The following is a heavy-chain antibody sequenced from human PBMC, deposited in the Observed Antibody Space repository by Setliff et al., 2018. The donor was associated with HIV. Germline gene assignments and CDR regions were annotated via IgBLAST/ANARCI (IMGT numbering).Heavy chain of an antibody. CDR3: ARAQGLEMAPVISFDS. CDR2: IYDTGST. J-gene: IGHJ4*02. V-gene: IGHV4-59*11. D-gene: IGHD3-16*02. Sequence: SETLSLTCTVSGGSISYHYWSWIRQPPGKGLEWIGYIYDTGSTKYNPSLKSRVTMSVDTSKNQFSLKLSSVTAADTAVYYCARAQGLEMAPVISFDSWGQGTQVTVSS. CDR1: GGSISYHY.